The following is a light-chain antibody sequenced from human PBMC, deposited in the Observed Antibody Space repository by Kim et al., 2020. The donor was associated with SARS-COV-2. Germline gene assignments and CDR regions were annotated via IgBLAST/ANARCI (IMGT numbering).Light chain of an antibody. V-gene: IGKV3-11*01. CDR2: DAS. J-gene: IGKJ2*01. Sequence: SLFPGERATLSCRASQSVSRNLIWYQQKPGQAPRPLMYDASNRATGVPARFSGSGSGTDFTLTISSLEPEDFAVYYCQQRTNWRYTFGQGTKLEI. CDR1: QSVSRN. CDR3: QQRTNWRYT.